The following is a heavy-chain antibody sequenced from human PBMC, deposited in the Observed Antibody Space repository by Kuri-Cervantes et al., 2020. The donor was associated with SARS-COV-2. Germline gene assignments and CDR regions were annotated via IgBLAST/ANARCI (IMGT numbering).Heavy chain of an antibody. CDR1: GGSISSGDYY. J-gene: IGHJ3*02. CDR3: ARDRMEALLWFGVVGAFDI. V-gene: IGHV4-30-4*01. Sequence: LRLSCTVSGGSISSGDYYWSWIRQPPGKGLEWIGYIYYSGSTYYNPSLKSRVTISVDTSKNQFSLKLSSVTAADTAVYYCARDRMEALLWFGVVGAFDIWGQGTMVTVSS. CDR2: IYYSGST. D-gene: IGHD3-10*01.